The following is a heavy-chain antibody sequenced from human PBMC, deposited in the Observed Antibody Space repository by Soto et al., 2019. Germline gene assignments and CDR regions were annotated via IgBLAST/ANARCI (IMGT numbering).Heavy chain of an antibody. D-gene: IGHD3-3*01. J-gene: IGHJ4*02. V-gene: IGHV3-53*04. Sequence: EVQLVESGGGLVQPGGSLRLSCAASGFTVSSNYMSWVRQAPGKGLEWVSVIYSGGSTYYADSVKGRFTISRHNSKNTLYIQMNSLRAEDTAVYYCARAQVLRFLEWLSHFDYWGQGTLVTVSS. CDR2: IYSGGST. CDR1: GFTVSSNY. CDR3: ARAQVLRFLEWLSHFDY.